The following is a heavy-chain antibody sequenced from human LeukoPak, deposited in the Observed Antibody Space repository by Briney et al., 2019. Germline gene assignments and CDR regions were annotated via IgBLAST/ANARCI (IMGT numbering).Heavy chain of an antibody. V-gene: IGHV4-59*08. CDR3: ARGTATHVFDY. Sequence: SETLSLTCTVSGGSISSYYWSWIRQPPGKGLEWIGYIYYSGSTNYNPSLKSRVTISVDTSKNQFSLKLSSVTAADTAVFYCARGTATHVFDYWGQGTLVTVSS. CDR1: GGSISSYY. J-gene: IGHJ4*02. CDR2: IYYSGST.